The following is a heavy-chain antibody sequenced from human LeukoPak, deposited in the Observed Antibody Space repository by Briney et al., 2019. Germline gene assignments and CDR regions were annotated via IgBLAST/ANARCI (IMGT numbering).Heavy chain of an antibody. Sequence: GGSLRLSCAASGFTFSSYSMNWVRQAPGKGLEWVSSISSSSSYIYYADSVKGRFTISRDNAKNSLYLQMNSLRAEDTAVYYCARGRGSWYGVYFDYWGQGTLVTVSS. CDR3: ARGRGSWYGVYFDY. D-gene: IGHD6-13*01. CDR1: GFTFSSYS. J-gene: IGHJ4*02. CDR2: ISSSSSYI. V-gene: IGHV3-21*01.